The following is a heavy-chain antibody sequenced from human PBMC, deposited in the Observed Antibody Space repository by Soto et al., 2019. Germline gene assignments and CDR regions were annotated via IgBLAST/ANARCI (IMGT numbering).Heavy chain of an antibody. CDR1: GGSISSSNYY. CDR3: ARLASDVVVVPAGFDP. V-gene: IGHV4-39*01. CDR2: IYYSGST. D-gene: IGHD2-2*01. Sequence: NPSETLSLTCTVSGGSISSSNYYWGWIRQPPGKGLEWIGSIYYSGSTYYNPSLKSRITISVDTSKNQFSLKLSSVTAADTAVFYCARLASDVVVVPAGFDPWGQGTLVTVSS. J-gene: IGHJ5*02.